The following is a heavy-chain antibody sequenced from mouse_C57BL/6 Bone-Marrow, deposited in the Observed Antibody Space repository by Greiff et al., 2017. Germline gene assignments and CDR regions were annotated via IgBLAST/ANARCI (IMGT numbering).Heavy chain of an antibody. J-gene: IGHJ1*01. CDR1: GFTFTDHT. Sequence: QVQLQQSDAELVQPGASVKISCTVSGFTFTDHTLHWMQQRPEQGLEWVGYIYPRDGSNKYNEKFKGKATLNADKSSSTAYMQLNILTSEDATVYYCATLYWYFDVWGSGTTVTVTS. CDR2: IYPRDGSN. V-gene: IGHV1-78*01. CDR3: ATLYWYFDV.